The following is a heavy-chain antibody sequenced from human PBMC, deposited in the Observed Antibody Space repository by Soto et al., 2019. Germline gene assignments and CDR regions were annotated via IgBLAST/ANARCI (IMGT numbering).Heavy chain of an antibody. D-gene: IGHD2-2*01. CDR2: IIPIFGTA. V-gene: IGHV1-69*13. CDR3: AREFVVVPAAMGLDY. Sequence: GASVKVSCKASGGTFSSYAISWVRQAPGQGLEWMGGIIPIFGTANYAQKFQGRVTITADESTSTAYMELSSVTAADTAVYYCAREFVVVPAAMGLDYWGQGTLVTVSS. J-gene: IGHJ4*02. CDR1: GGTFSSYA.